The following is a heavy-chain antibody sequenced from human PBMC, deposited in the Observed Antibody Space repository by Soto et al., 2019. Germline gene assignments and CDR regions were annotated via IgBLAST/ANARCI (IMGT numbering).Heavy chain of an antibody. D-gene: IGHD2-2*01. CDR2: IIPIFDTP. Sequence: QVQLVPSGAEVQKPGSSVKVSCKASGGTFSSNVISWVRPVPGQGLEWMGWIIPIFDTPNYAHKFQGRVTITADESTSTDYMYRSSLRSEATAVYYCAHFVVQADYYCMDFWGQGTTVTVAS. CDR1: GGTFSSNV. CDR3: AHFVVQADYYCMDF. J-gene: IGHJ6*02. V-gene: IGHV1-69*01.